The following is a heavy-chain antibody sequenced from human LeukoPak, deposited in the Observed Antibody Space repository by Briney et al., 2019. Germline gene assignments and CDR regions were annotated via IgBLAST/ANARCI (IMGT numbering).Heavy chain of an antibody. V-gene: IGHV4-38-2*02. CDR3: ARAYYYYDSSGSPEGNFDY. Sequence: SETLSLTCTVSGYPISSGYYWGWIRQPPGKGLEWIGSIYHSGSTYYNPSLKSRVTISVDTSKNQFSLKLSSVTTADTAVYYCARAYYYYDSSGSPEGNFDYWGQGTLVTVSS. CDR2: IYHSGST. D-gene: IGHD3-22*01. J-gene: IGHJ4*02. CDR1: GYPISSGYY.